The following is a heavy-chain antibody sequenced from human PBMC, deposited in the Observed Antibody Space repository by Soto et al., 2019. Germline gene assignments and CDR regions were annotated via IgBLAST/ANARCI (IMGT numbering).Heavy chain of an antibody. CDR3: ARGAPVVVVAAILRAFDI. CDR1: GGSVSSYY. J-gene: IGHJ3*02. V-gene: IGHV4-59*02. Sequence: SETLSLTCTVSGGSVSSYYWSWIRQSPGKGLEWIGYIYYSGSTKYNPSLKSRVTISVDTSKNQFSLKLSSVTAADTAVYYCARGAPVVVVAAILRAFDIWGQGTMVTVSS. D-gene: IGHD2-15*01. CDR2: IYYSGST.